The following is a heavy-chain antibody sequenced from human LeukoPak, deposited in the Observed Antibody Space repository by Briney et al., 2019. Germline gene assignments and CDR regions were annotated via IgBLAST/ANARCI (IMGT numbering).Heavy chain of an antibody. CDR2: TNQRRNT. CDR3: ARHGWHAWYFDL. D-gene: IGHD6-19*01. V-gene: IGHV4-34*01. Sequence: SETLSLTCAVYGGSFSGYYWSWIRQPPGKGLEWIGETNQRRNTNYNPSLKSRVTISIDTSKNQFSLKPSSVTAADTAVYFCARHGWHAWYFDLWGRGTLVTVSS. CDR1: GGSFSGYY. J-gene: IGHJ2*01.